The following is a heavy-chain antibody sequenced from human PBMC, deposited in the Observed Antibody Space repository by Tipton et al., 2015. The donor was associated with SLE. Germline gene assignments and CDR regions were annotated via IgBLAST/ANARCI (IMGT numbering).Heavy chain of an antibody. J-gene: IGHJ4*02. CDR2: FHYGGST. V-gene: IGHV4-31*03. CDR1: GGSISSGRYF. D-gene: IGHD3-10*01. CDR3: ASEGSGSSSTDY. Sequence: TLSLTCTVSGGSISSGRYFWSWIRQPPGKGLEWIGSFHYGGSTDYNPSLKSRVSISVDTSKNQFSLKMRSVTAADTAVYYCASEGSGSSSTDYWGQGTLVTVSS.